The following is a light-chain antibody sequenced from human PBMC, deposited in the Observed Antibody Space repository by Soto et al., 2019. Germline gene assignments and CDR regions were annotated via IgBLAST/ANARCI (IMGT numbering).Light chain of an antibody. J-gene: IGKJ5*01. CDR3: QQRSNWRT. Sequence: EIVLTPSPATLSLSPVERATLSCRASQSVSSYLAWYQQKPGQAPRLLIYDASNRATGIPARFSGSGSGTDFTLTISSLEPEDFAVYYCQQRSNWRTFGQGTRLEIK. V-gene: IGKV3-11*01. CDR1: QSVSSY. CDR2: DAS.